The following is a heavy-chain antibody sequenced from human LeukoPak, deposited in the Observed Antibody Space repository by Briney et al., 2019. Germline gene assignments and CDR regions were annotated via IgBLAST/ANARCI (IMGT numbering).Heavy chain of an antibody. V-gene: IGHV3-30*18. Sequence: GGSLRLSCAASGFTFSSYEMNWVRQAPGKGLEWVAVISYDGSKKYYADSVKGRFTISRDNSKNTVDLQMNSLRAEDTAVFYCAKEHYDIVTGYSTHALDVWGQGTTVTVSS. CDR2: ISYDGSKK. J-gene: IGHJ6*02. CDR1: GFTFSSYE. CDR3: AKEHYDIVTGYSTHALDV. D-gene: IGHD3-9*01.